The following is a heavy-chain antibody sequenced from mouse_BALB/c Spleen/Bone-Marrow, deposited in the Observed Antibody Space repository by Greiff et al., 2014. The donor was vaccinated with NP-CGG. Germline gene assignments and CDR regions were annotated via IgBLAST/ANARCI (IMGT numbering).Heavy chain of an antibody. J-gene: IGHJ4*01. D-gene: IGHD1-1*01. CDR1: GYSFTGYT. Sequence: EVQLVESGPELVKPGASLKISCKASGYSFTGYTMNWVKQSHGKNLEWIGLINPYNGGTTYNQEFKGKATLTVDKPSSTAYMELLSLTSEDSAVCYCARGITTGMDYWGQGTSVTVSS. CDR3: ARGITTGMDY. V-gene: IGHV1-18*01. CDR2: INPYNGGT.